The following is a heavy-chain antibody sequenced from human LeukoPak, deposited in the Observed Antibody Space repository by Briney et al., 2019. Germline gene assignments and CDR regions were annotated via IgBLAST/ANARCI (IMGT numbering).Heavy chain of an antibody. Sequence: GRSLRLSCAGSGFIFSSYAMSWVRQAPGKGLEWVSTISGSGDSTKYAASVKDRFTISRDNSKNTLYLQMNSLRAEDTAVYYCAKGDSSGRNLSDYWGQGTLVTVSS. D-gene: IGHD6-19*01. CDR3: AKGDSSGRNLSDY. CDR1: GFIFSSYA. V-gene: IGHV3-23*01. CDR2: ISGSGDST. J-gene: IGHJ4*02.